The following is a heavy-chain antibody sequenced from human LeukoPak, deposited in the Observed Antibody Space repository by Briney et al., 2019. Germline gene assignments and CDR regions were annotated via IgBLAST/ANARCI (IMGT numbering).Heavy chain of an antibody. CDR1: GGTFSSYA. J-gene: IGHJ4*02. CDR3: ARVGDSGYDVDYFDY. V-gene: IGHV1-69*13. Sequence: SVKVSCKASGGTFSSYAISWVRQAPGQGLEWVGGIIPIFGTANYAQKFQGRVTITADESTSTAYMELSSLRSEDTAVYYCARVGDSGYDVDYFDYWGQGTLVTVSS. CDR2: IIPIFGTA. D-gene: IGHD5-12*01.